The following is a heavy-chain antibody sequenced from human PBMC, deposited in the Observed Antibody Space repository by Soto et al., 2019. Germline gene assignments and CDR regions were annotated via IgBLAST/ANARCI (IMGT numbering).Heavy chain of an antibody. CDR2: IYYSGST. Sequence: LETLSLTCTVSGGSISSYYWSWIRQPPGKGLEWIGYIYYSGSTNYNPSLKSRVTISVDTSKNQFSLKLSSVTAADTAVYYCARPGKSGYMDVWGKGTTVTVSS. CDR1: GGSISSYY. V-gene: IGHV4-59*08. D-gene: IGHD6-25*01. J-gene: IGHJ6*03. CDR3: ARPGKSGYMDV.